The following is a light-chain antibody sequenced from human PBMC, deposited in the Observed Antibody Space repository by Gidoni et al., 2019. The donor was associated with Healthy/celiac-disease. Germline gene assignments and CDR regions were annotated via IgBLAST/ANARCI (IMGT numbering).Light chain of an antibody. V-gene: IGKV1-8*01. CDR1: QGISSY. CDR2: AAS. J-gene: IGKJ2*01. CDR3: QQYYSYPPVYT. Sequence: AIRMTQSPSSFSASTGDRVTITCRASQGISSYLAWYQQKPGKGPKLLIYAASTLQSGVPSRFSGSGSGTDFTLTISCLQSEDFATYYCQQYYSYPPVYTFGQXTKLEIK.